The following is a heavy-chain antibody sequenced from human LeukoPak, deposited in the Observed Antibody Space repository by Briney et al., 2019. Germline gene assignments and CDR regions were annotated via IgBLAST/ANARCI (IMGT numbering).Heavy chain of an antibody. D-gene: IGHD2-15*01. CDR3: VQNRGVGGNYPENYSLDH. CDR1: GIIFRTYA. V-gene: IGHV3-48*04. CDR2: ISGSSSGSTLIT. J-gene: IGHJ4*02. Sequence: GGSLRLSCEFSGIIFRTYALNWVRQAPGKGLEWISYISGSSSGSTLITQYADSVKGRFTISRDNALNSLFLEMDGLRSEDTAFYYCVQNRGVGGNYPENYSLDHWGKGTLVTVSS.